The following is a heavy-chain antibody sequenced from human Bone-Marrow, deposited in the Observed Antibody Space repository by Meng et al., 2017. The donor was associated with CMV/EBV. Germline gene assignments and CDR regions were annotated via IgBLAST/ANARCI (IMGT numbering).Heavy chain of an antibody. CDR1: GFAFSIYS. CDR3: ARDTDYGSGRGYYFDY. D-gene: IGHD3-10*01. CDR2: ISSSSSNI. J-gene: IGHJ4*02. V-gene: IGHV3-21*01. Sequence: GGSLRLSCAASGFAFSIYSMNWVRQAPGKGLEWVASISSSSSNIYYADSVKGRFTISRDNAKNSLYLQMNSLRAEDTAVYYCARDTDYGSGRGYYFDYWGQGTLVTVSS.